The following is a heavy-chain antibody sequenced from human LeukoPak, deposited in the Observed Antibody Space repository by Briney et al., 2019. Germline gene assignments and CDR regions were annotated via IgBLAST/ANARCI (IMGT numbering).Heavy chain of an antibody. J-gene: IGHJ4*02. CDR3: AKDWGNYDFWRAEVDY. V-gene: IGHV3-23*01. CDR2: ISGSGGST. Sequence: RGSLRLSCAASGFTFSSYAMSWVRQAPGKGLEWVSAISGSGGSTYYADSVKGRFTISRDDSKNTLYLQMNSLRAEDTAVYYCAKDWGNYDFWRAEVDYWGQGTLVTVSS. D-gene: IGHD3-3*01. CDR1: GFTFSSYA.